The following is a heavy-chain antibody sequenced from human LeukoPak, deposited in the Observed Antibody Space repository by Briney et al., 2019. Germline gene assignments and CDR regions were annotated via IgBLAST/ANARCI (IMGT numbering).Heavy chain of an antibody. CDR2: VKSRIDGGTT. CDR1: GGSISGYY. D-gene: IGHD2/OR15-2a*01. V-gene: IGHV3-15*01. J-gene: IGHJ4*02. Sequence: PSETLSLTCTVSGGSISGYYWSWIRQPAGKGLEWVGRVKSRIDGGTTDYAAPVKGRFTISRDDSKNTVYLQMNSLKSEDTAVYYCPTAGHNSAWHSFDYWGQGTLATVSS. CDR3: PTAGHNSAWHSFDY.